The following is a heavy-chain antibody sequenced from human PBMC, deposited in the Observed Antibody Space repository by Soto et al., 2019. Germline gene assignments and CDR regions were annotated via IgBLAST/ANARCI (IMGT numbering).Heavy chain of an antibody. D-gene: IGHD1-26*01. V-gene: IGHV4-4*07. CDR2: IYSSGSA. CDR3: ATIGGANDY. J-gene: IGHJ4*02. CDR1: RASIYTYS. Sequence: PSETLSLTCTVSRASIYTYSWTWIRQPAGKGLQWIGHIYSSGSAHYSPSLKSRVSMSVDSSKNQISLKLSYVTAADTAVYYCATIGGANDYWGQGTLVTVSS.